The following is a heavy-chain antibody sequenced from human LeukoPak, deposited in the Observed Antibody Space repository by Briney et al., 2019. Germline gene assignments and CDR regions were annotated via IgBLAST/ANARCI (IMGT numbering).Heavy chain of an antibody. CDR1: GFTFSSYA. CDR2: ISYDGSNK. CDR3: AKDRSSSGWYALDN. J-gene: IGHJ4*02. V-gene: IGHV3-30-3*01. D-gene: IGHD6-19*01. Sequence: PGRSLRLSCAASGFTFSSYAMHWVRQAPGKGLEWVAVISYDGSNKYYADSVKGRFTISRDNSKNTLYLQMNSLRDEDTAVYYCAKDRSSSGWYALDNWGQGTLVTVAS.